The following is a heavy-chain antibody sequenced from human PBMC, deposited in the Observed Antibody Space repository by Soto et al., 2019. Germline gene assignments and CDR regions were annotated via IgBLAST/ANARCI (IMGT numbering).Heavy chain of an antibody. J-gene: IGHJ4*02. CDR2: IDPSDSYT. CDR3: ARRGYCSSTSCYADGDY. D-gene: IGHD2-2*03. CDR1: GYSFTSYW. Sequence: EVQLVQSGAEVKKPGESLRISCKGSGYSFTSYWISWVRQMRGKGLEWMGRIDPSDSYTNYSPSFQGHVPISADKSISTAYLQCSSLKASDTAMYYCARRGYCSSTSCYADGDYWGQGTLVTVSS. V-gene: IGHV5-10-1*03.